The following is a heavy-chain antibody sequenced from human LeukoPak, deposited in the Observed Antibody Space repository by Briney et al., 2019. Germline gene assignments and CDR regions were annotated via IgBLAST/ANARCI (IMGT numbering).Heavy chain of an antibody. D-gene: IGHD5-12*01. V-gene: IGHV1-2*02. CDR2: INPNSGGT. J-gene: IGHJ5*02. CDR1: GYTFTSYY. CDR3: ARDSGYDSVWFDP. Sequence: ASVKVSCKASGYTFTSYYMHWVRQAPGQGLEWMGWINPNSGGTNYAQKFQGRVTMTRDTSISTAYMELSRLRSDDTAVYYCARDSGYDSVWFDPWGQGTLVTVSS.